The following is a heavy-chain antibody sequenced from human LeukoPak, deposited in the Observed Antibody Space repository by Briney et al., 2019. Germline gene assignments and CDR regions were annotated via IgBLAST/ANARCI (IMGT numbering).Heavy chain of an antibody. CDR1: GYTFTSYG. V-gene: IGHV1-18*01. CDR2: ISAYNGNT. Sequence: ASVKVSCKASGYTFTSYGISWVRQAPGQGLEWMGWISAYNGNTNYAQKLQGRVTMTTDTSTSTAYMELRSLRSDDTAVYYCARDNYCDSSGYSFDYWGQGTLVTVSS. D-gene: IGHD3-22*01. CDR3: ARDNYCDSSGYSFDY. J-gene: IGHJ4*02.